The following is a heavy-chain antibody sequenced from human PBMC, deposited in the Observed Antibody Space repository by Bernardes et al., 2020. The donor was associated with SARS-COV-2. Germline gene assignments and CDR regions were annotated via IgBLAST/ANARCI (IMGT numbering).Heavy chain of an antibody. CDR2: TYNDGST. D-gene: IGHD6-13*01. V-gene: IGHV3-53*01. J-gene: IGHJ3*02. CDR1: GFTVSSNY. Sequence: GGSLRLSCAASGFTVSSNYMSWVHQAPGKGLQWVSLTYNDGSTSYADSVKGRFTISRDNSKNTLYLQMNSLRAEDTAVYYCAREGAAVGKSHAFDIWGQGTMVTVSS. CDR3: AREGAAVGKSHAFDI.